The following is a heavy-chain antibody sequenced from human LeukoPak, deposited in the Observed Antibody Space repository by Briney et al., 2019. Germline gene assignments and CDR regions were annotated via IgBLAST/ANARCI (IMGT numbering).Heavy chain of an antibody. CDR1: GFSVSNNY. CDR3: ARSAARPRYYYAMDV. CDR2: IYSGDSGVGT. Sequence: GGSLRLSCAASGFSVSNNYMSWVRQAPGKGLEWVSGIYSGDSGVGTYSADSVKGRCPITRHNSKNTLYLQMSSLRAKDTAVYFCARSAARPRYYYAMDVWGQGTTVTVSS. D-gene: IGHD6-6*01. V-gene: IGHV3-53*04. J-gene: IGHJ6*02.